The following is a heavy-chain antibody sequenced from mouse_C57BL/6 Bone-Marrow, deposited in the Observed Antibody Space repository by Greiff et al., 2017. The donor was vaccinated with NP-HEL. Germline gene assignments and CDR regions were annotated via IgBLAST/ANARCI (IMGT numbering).Heavy chain of an antibody. CDR3: ARDDYSNCEAMYY. J-gene: IGHJ4*01. CDR2: INSDGGST. D-gene: IGHD2-5*01. Sequence: EVQRVESGGGLVQPGESLKLSCESNEYEFPSHDMSWVRKTPEKRLELVAAINSDGGSTYYPDTIESRFILSRDNTTKTLYLQMSRLRSEDTALYYCARDDYSNCEAMYYGGQGTSATVSS. V-gene: IGHV5-2*01. CDR1: EYEFPSHD.